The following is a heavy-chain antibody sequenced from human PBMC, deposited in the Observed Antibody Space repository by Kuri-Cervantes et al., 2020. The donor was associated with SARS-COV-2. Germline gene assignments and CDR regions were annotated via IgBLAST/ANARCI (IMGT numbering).Heavy chain of an antibody. CDR2: ICHSGST. CDR3: ARLGGYRSGYNWFDP. D-gene: IGHD5-18*01. V-gene: IGHV4-38-2*01. Sequence: SETLSLTCAVSGYSISSGYYWGWIRQPPGKGLEWIGSICHSGSTYYNPSLKSRVTISVDTSKNQFSLKLISVTAADTAVYYCARLGGYRSGYNWFDPWGQGTLVTVSS. CDR1: GYSISSGYY. J-gene: IGHJ5*02.